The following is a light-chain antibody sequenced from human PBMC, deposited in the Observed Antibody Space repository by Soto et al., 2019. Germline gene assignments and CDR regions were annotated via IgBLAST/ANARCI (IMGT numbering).Light chain of an antibody. CDR3: QQYYRPWT. CDR1: QSVLYSSNNKNY. Sequence: DIVMTQSPDSLAVSLGERATINCKSSQSVLYSSNNKNYLAWYQQKPGQPPKLLIYWASTRESGVPDRFSGSESGTDFTLTIGSLQAEDAAVYYCQQYYRPWTFGQGTKVEIK. J-gene: IGKJ1*01. CDR2: WAS. V-gene: IGKV4-1*01.